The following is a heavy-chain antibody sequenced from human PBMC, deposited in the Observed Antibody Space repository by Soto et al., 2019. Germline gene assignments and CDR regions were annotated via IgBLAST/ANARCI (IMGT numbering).Heavy chain of an antibody. D-gene: IGHD2-15*01. V-gene: IGHV3-23*01. J-gene: IGHJ6*02. Sequence: PGGSLRLSCATSGFTFSSYGMNWIRQAPGKGLEWVSSISGSGGSTYYADSVKGRFTISRDNSKNTLSLQMNSLRAEDTAVYYCAKTREYSRDGMDVWGQGTTVTVSS. CDR1: GFTFSSYG. CDR3: AKTREYSRDGMDV. CDR2: ISGSGGST.